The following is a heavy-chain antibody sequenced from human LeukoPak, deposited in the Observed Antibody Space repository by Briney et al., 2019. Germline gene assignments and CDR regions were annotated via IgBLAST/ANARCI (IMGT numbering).Heavy chain of an antibody. CDR2: ISAHYGNT. V-gene: IGHV1-18*01. CDR1: GYTSTSYG. J-gene: IGHJ4*02. D-gene: IGHD2-2*01. CDR3: AREESSTSFDY. Sequence: ASVKVSCKASGYTSTSYGITWVRQAPGQGLEWMGWISAHYGNTNYAQKFQGRLTMTTDTSTNTAYMELRSLRPDDTAVYFCAREESSTSFDYWGQGTLVTVSS.